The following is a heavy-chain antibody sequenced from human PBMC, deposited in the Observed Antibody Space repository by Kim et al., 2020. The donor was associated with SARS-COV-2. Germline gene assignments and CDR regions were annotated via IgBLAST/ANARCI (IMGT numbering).Heavy chain of an antibody. CDR3: ARARWTPNYYFDY. D-gene: IGHD2-15*01. V-gene: IGHV3-21*01. CDR2: ISSTSNYI. Sequence: GGSLRLSCAASGFTFSTNNLNWVRQAPGKGLEWVSSISSTSNYIYYADSVKGRFTVSRDNAKNSLYLQINSLRAEDTAVYYCARARWTPNYYFDYWGQGTLVTVSS. CDR1: GFTFSTNN. J-gene: IGHJ4*02.